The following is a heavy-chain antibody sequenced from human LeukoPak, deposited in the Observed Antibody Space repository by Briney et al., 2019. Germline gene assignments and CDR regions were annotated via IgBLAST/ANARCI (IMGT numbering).Heavy chain of an antibody. CDR1: GFPFSSYE. J-gene: IGHJ5*02. CDR3: ARGQRPQYTSTWDNWFDP. V-gene: IGHV3-48*03. CDR2: ISSSGNKI. Sequence: GGSLRLSCAASGFPFSSYEMNWVRQAPGKRLQWVSYISSSGNKIYYAASVKGRFTISRDDAKNSLYLQIDSLRAEDTAVYYCARGQRPQYTSTWDNWFDPWGQGTQVTVSS. D-gene: IGHD2-2*01.